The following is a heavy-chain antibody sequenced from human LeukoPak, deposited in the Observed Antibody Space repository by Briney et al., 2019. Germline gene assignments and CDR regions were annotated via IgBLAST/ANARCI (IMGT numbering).Heavy chain of an antibody. Sequence: SETLSLTCTVFGDSVTGYFLNWVRQPPGKGLEWIGHIYKIGTTNYNPSLKSRLTISADTSKNQFSLQLRSVTAADTAVYYCARVGGFSYGYGIPYYYFYYMDVWGKGTTVTVSS. CDR1: GDSVTGYF. D-gene: IGHD5-18*01. V-gene: IGHV4-59*02. CDR2: IYKIGTT. J-gene: IGHJ6*03. CDR3: ARVGGFSYGYGIPYYYFYYMDV.